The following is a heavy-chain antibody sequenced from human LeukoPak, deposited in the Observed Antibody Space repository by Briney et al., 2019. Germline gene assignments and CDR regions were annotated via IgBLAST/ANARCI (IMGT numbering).Heavy chain of an antibody. CDR1: GFTFRSYG. V-gene: IGHV3-33*06. J-gene: IGHJ6*03. CDR3: AKDWAPGQGYYYYMDV. CDR2: IWYDGSNK. D-gene: IGHD3-16*01. Sequence: GGSLRLSCAASGFTFRSYGMHWVRQAPGRGLEWVAVIWYDGSNKYYADSVKGRFTISRDNSKNTLYLQMNSLRAEDTAVYYCAKDWAPGQGYYYYMDVWGKGTAVTVSS.